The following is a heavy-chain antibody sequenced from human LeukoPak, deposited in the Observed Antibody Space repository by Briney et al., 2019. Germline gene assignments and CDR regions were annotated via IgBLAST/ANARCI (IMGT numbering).Heavy chain of an antibody. J-gene: IGHJ6*03. CDR1: GFTFSSYS. CDR3: ARDYGDYEPGRHHYYYYYMDV. D-gene: IGHD4-17*01. V-gene: IGHV3-21*01. Sequence: GGSLRLSCAASGFTFSSYSMNWVRQAQGKGLEWVSSISSSSSYIFYADSVKGRFTMSRDNAKKSLFLQMNSLRAEDTAVYYCARDYGDYEPGRHHYYYYYMDVWGKGTTVTVSS. CDR2: ISSSSSYI.